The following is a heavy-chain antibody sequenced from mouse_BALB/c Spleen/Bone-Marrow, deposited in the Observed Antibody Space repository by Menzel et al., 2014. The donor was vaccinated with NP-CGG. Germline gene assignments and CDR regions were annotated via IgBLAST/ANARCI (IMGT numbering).Heavy chain of an antibody. CDR2: IFPGSGNT. CDR1: AYSFTSYY. V-gene: IGHV1-66*01. CDR3: ARRGNLGNYYAMDY. J-gene: IGHJ4*01. D-gene: IGHD4-1*01. Sequence: VKLQESGPELVQPGASVMISCMVSAYSFTSYYIHWVKHRPGLGLEWIGWIFPGSGNTKNNEKFKGKATLTADTSSSSAYMQLSELTSEASAVSFGARRGNLGNYYAMDYWGQGTSVTVSS.